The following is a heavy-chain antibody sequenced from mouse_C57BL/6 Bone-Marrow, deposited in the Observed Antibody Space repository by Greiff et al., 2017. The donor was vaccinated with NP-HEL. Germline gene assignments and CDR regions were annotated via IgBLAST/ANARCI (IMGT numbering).Heavy chain of an antibody. CDR1: GFTFSDYG. V-gene: IGHV5-17*01. J-gene: IGHJ1*03. Sequence: EVKLMESGGGLVKPGGSLKLSCAASGFTFSDYGMHWVRQAPEKGLAWVAYISSGSSTIYYADTVKGRFTISRDNAKNTLFLQMNSLMSEDTAMYYCARGYYYYGSSYWYFDVWGTGTTVTVSS. CDR2: ISSGSSTI. CDR3: ARGYYYYGSSYWYFDV. D-gene: IGHD1-1*01.